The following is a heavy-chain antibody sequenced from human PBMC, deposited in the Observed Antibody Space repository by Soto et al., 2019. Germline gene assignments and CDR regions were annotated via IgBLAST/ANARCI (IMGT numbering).Heavy chain of an antibody. CDR2: ISYDGSSK. V-gene: IGHV3-30*18. CDR1: GFTFSNYG. Sequence: QVQLVESGGGVVQPGRSLRLSCAASGFTFSNYGIHGVRQAPGKGLEWVAVISYDGSSKYYADSVKGRFTISRDNSKNTLYLQMNSLRAEDTAVYYCAKTTYYYDIWGAFDFWGQGTLVTVSS. CDR3: AKTTYYYDIWGAFDF. D-gene: IGHD3-22*01. J-gene: IGHJ4*02.